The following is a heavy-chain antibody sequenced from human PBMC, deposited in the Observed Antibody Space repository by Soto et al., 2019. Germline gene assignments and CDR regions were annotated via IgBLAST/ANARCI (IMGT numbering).Heavy chain of an antibody. D-gene: IGHD1-26*01. CDR1: GYTFTSYD. J-gene: IGHJ6*02. V-gene: IGHV1-8*01. CDR3: AKEFQPRKVGATWAWDYYYYGMDV. Sequence: ASVKVSCKASGYTFTSYDINWVRQATGQGLEWMGWMNPNSGNTGYAQKFQGRVTMTRNTSISTAYMELSSLRSEDTAVYYCAKEFQPRKVGATWAWDYYYYGMDVWGQGTTVTVSS. CDR2: MNPNSGNT.